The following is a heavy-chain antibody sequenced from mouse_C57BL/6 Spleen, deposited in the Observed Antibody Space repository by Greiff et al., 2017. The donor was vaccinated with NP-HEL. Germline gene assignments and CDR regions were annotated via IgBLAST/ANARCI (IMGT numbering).Heavy chain of an antibody. Sequence: QVQLQQPGAELVKPGASVKMSCKASGYTFTSYWLTWVKQRPGQGLEWLGDIYPGSGSAHSNEKFKSKATLTVDTSSSTSYLQLSSLTSEDSAVDYCASSESYYGFAYWCQGTLVTVSA. CDR2: IYPGSGSA. D-gene: IGHD2-1*01. V-gene: IGHV1-55*01. CDR1: GYTFTSYW. J-gene: IGHJ3*01. CDR3: ASSESYYGFAY.